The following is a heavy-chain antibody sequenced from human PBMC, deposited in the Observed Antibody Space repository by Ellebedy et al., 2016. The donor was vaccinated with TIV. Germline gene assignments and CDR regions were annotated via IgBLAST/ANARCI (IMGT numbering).Heavy chain of an antibody. V-gene: IGHV3-74*01. J-gene: IGHJ6*02. Sequence: PGGSLRLSCAASGFTFSNHWMHWVRQAPGKGLVWVSRIIEDGSITSYADSVEGRFTISRDNAKNTLYLQMNSLRAEDTAVYYCALSSSRDHYYYGLDVWGQGTTVTVSS. CDR2: IIEDGSIT. D-gene: IGHD6-13*01. CDR3: ALSSSRDHYYYGLDV. CDR1: GFTFSNHW.